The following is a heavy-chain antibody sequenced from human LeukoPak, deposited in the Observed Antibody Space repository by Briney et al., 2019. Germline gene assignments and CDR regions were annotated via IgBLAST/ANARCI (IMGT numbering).Heavy chain of an antibody. CDR3: ARDRYLNSDAFDI. CDR2: IYSGGST. J-gene: IGHJ3*02. Sequence: PGGSLRLSCAASGFTVSSNYMSWVRQAPGKGLEWVSVIYSGGSTYYADSVKGRFTISRDNSKNTLYLQMNSLGAEDTAVYYCARDRYLNSDAFDIWGQGTMVTVSS. CDR1: GFTVSSNY. D-gene: IGHD3-16*02. V-gene: IGHV3-53*01.